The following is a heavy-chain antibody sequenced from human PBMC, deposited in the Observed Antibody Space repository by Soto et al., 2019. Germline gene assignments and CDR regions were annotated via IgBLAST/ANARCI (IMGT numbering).Heavy chain of an antibody. J-gene: IGHJ6*02. CDR3: AISSSYYYYGMDV. CDR2: IYPGDSDT. CDR1: GYSFTSYW. Sequence: GGSLKISCKGSGYSFTSYWIGWVRQMPGKGLEWMGIIYPGDSDTRYSPSFQGQVTISADKSISTAYLQWSSLKASDTAMYYCAISSSYYYYGMDVWGQGTTVTVSS. V-gene: IGHV5-51*01. D-gene: IGHD6-13*01.